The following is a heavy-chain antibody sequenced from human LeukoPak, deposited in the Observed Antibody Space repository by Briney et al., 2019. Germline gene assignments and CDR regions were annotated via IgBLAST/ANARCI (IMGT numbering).Heavy chain of an antibody. CDR1: GFTFDDYG. J-gene: IGHJ3*02. D-gene: IGHD3-10*01. V-gene: IGHV3-20*04. Sequence: GGSLRLSCAASGFTFDDYGMSWVRQAPGKGLEWVSGIHWNGGSTGYADSVKGRFTISRDNVKNFLYLQMNSLRAEDTALYYCARDWPMGPRGAFDIWGQGTMVTVSS. CDR2: IHWNGGST. CDR3: ARDWPMGPRGAFDI.